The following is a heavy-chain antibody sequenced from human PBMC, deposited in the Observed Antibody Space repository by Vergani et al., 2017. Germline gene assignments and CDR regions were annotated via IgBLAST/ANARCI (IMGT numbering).Heavy chain of an antibody. Sequence: QVQLQESGPGLVKPSETLSLICTVSDFSITSGDYWGWIRQPPGKGLEWLGTIYHSGRTYYNPSLRSRLTISVDTSKNQFSLTLRSVTAADTAVYHCGSLDGSLRENWGQGTLVTVSS. V-gene: IGHV4-38-2*02. D-gene: IGHD1-26*01. J-gene: IGHJ4*02. CDR1: DFSITSGDY. CDR3: GSLDGSLREN. CDR2: IYHSGRT.